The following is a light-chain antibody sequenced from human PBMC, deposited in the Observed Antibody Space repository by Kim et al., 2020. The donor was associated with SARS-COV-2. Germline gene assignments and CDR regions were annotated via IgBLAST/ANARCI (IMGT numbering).Light chain of an antibody. CDR3: ETQGV. CDR1: SGHTTYI. CDR2: LEGSGTY. J-gene: IGLJ2*01. V-gene: IGLV4-60*03. Sequence: SLGSSVKLTCTLSSGHTTYIIAWHQQQPGKAPRYLMKLEGSGTYTKGSGVPDRFSGSSSGADRYLTISNLQSEDEADYYCETQGVFGGGTKLTVL.